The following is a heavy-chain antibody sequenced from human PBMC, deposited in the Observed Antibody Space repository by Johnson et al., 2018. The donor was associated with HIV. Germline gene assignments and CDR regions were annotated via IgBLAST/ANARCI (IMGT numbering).Heavy chain of an antibody. D-gene: IGHD3-10*01. V-gene: IGHV3-30*04. CDR3: ARIKRSILWYDAFDI. CDR2: ISYDGSNK. CDR1: RFTFSSYA. J-gene: IGHJ3*02. Sequence: QVQLVESGGGVVQPGRSLRLSCAASRFTFSSYAMHWVRQAPGKGLEWVAVISYDGSNKYYADSVKGRFIISRDNSQNTLSLQMHSLRAEDTAVYYCARIKRSILWYDAFDIWGQGTMVTVSS.